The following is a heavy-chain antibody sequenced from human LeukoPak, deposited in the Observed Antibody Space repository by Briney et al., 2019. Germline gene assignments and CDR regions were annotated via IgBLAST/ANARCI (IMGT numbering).Heavy chain of an antibody. CDR3: ARGSGLLPD. CDR1: GVSISSYY. CDR2: IYYSGST. D-gene: IGHD3-10*01. V-gene: IGHV4-59*01. J-gene: IGHJ1*01. Sequence: SETLSLTCTVSGVSISSYYWSWIRQPPGKGLEWIGYIYYSGSTNYNPSLKSRVTISVDTSKNQFSLKLSSVTAADTALYYCARGSGLLPDWGQGTLVTASS.